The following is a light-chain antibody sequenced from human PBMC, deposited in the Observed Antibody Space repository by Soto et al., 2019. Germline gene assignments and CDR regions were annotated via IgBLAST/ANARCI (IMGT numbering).Light chain of an antibody. CDR2: GAS. V-gene: IGKV3-15*01. Sequence: EIVVTQSPATLSVSPGERATLSCRASQSVSTNLAWYQQKPGQAPRLLVYGASIRATGIPARFSGSGSGTEITLPISRLQSDYFAVYYFQHFPGWPITFGGGTRVELQ. J-gene: IGKJ4*01. CDR3: QHFPGWPIT. CDR1: QSVSTN.